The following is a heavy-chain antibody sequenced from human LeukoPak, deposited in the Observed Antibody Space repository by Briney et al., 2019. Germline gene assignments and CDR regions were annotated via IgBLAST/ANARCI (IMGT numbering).Heavy chain of an antibody. D-gene: IGHD2-2*01. CDR1: GFTFSSYG. CDR3: VGQLLRAV. CDR2: INEDGSVQ. Sequence: PGGSLRLSCAASGFTFSSYGMHWVRQPPGKGLEWVANINEDGSVQDYVDAVKGRFTISRDNAKNSLYLEINSLRVDDTAVYYCVGQLLRAVWGKGTTVTVSS. J-gene: IGHJ6*04. V-gene: IGHV3-7*01.